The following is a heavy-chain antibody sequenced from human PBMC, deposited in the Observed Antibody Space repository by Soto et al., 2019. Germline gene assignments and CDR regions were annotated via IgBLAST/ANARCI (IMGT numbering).Heavy chain of an antibody. V-gene: IGHV3-30*03. CDR2: ISYDGSNK. Sequence: HPGGSLRLSCAASGFTFSSYGMHWVRQAPGKGLEWVAVISYDGSNKYYADSVKGRFTISRDNSKNTLYLQMNSLRAEDTAVYCCARNYYGHHYYSYGMDVWGQGTTVTVSS. CDR3: ARNYYGHHYYSYGMDV. J-gene: IGHJ6*02. D-gene: IGHD3-10*01. CDR1: GFTFSSYG.